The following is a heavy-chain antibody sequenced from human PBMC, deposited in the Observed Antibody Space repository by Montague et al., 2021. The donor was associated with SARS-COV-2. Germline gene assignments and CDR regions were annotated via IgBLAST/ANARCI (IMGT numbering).Heavy chain of an antibody. CDR1: GGSFSGYY. Sequence: SETLSPTRALYGGSFSGYYCSWIRQPPGRGLEWIGETNDSGRTNXNPSLKGRVTISVDTSKNQFSLRLSSVTAAETAVYYCARGYCSGSGCYYYYGMDVWGQGTTVTVSS. CDR3: ARGYCSGSGCYYYYGMDV. V-gene: IGHV4-34*01. CDR2: TNDSGRT. D-gene: IGHD2-15*01. J-gene: IGHJ6*02.